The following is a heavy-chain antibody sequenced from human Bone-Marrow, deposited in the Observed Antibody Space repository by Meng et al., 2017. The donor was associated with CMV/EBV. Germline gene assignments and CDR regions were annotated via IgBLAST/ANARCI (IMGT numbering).Heavy chain of an antibody. CDR2: ISSSSSTI. J-gene: IGHJ6*02. CDR3: ARDPPYSSSWYYYYYGMDV. Sequence: GESLKISCAASGFTFSSYAMHWVRQAPGKGLEWVSYISSSSSTIYYADSVKGRFTISRDNAKNSLYLQMNSLRAEDTAVYYCARDPPYSSSWYYYYYGMDVWGQGTTVTVSS. V-gene: IGHV3-48*04. D-gene: IGHD6-13*01. CDR1: GFTFSSYA.